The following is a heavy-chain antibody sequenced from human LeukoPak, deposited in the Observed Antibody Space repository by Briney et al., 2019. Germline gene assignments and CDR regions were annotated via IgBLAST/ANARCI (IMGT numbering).Heavy chain of an antibody. CDR3: AKGAVGKTESSGYPPHFDY. CDR1: GFTLPYG. D-gene: IGHD3-22*01. J-gene: IGHJ4*02. CDR2: VSATGYTT. V-gene: IGHV3-23*01. Sequence: GGSLRLSCVVSGFTLPYGMSWVRQAPGTGLEWVSYVSATGYTTSYADSVKGRFTISRDNAKNTVFLQMDSLRADDTAVYYCAKGAVGKTESSGYPPHFDYWGQGTLVTVSS.